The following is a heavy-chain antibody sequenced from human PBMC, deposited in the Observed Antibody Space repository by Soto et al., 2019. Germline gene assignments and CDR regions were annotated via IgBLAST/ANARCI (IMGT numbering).Heavy chain of an antibody. CDR2: IAPDSGDP. J-gene: IGHJ4*02. D-gene: IGHD6-19*01. CDR3: AVAGLPFEY. V-gene: IGHV1-2*02. Sequence: QVQLVQSGAEVKKPGASVKVSYKASGYTFTGFYLHWVRQTPGQGLEWVGLIAPDSGDPTFAQKFQGRVTMTRDTSINTAYMELTRLRSDDTAVYYCAVAGLPFEYWGQGTLVTVSS. CDR1: GYTFTGFY.